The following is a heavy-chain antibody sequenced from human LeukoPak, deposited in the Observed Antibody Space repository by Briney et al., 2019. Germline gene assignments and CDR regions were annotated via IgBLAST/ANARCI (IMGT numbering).Heavy chain of an antibody. CDR3: ASSKEDTIFGVVLGHDANPFDI. V-gene: IGHV4-59*01. D-gene: IGHD3-3*01. Sequence: RPSETLSLTCTVSGGSISSYYWSWIRQPPGKGLEWIGYIYYSGSTNYNPSLKSRVTISVDTSKNQFSLKLSSVTAADTAVYYCASSKEDTIFGVVLGHDANPFDIWGQGTMVTVSS. CDR1: GGSISSYY. CDR2: IYYSGST. J-gene: IGHJ3*02.